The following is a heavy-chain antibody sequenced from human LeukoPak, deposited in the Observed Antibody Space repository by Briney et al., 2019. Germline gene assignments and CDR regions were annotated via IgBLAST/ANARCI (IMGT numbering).Heavy chain of an antibody. CDR3: ARDNRNSGYDPRFDY. V-gene: IGHV4-39*07. D-gene: IGHD5-12*01. J-gene: IGHJ4*02. CDR2: IYYSGST. CDR1: GGSISSRSYY. Sequence: SETLSLTCTVSGGSISSRSYYWGWIRQPPGKGLEWIGSIYYSGSTYYNPSLKSRVTISVDTSKNQFSLKLSSVTAADTAVYYCARDNRNSGYDPRFDYWGQGTLVTVSP.